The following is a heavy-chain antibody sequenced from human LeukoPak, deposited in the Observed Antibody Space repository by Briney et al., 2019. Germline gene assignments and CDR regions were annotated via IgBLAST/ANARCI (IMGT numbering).Heavy chain of an antibody. CDR1: ENTFINYY. CDR3: ARDMSTAVTPISYAFDV. D-gene: IGHD4-23*01. Sequence: VASVKVSCKASENTFINYYMRWVRQAPGQGLECLGIINPNGGRTAYAQNFQGRVSMTRDTSTTTVYMELSSLRSDDTAVYYCARDMSTAVTPISYAFDVWGQGTMVTVSS. J-gene: IGHJ3*01. V-gene: IGHV1-46*01. CDR2: INPNGGRT.